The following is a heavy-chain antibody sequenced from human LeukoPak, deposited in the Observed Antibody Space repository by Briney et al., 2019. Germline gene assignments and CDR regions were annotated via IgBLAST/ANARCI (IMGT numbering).Heavy chain of an antibody. CDR2: ISYDGSNK. D-gene: IGHD6-19*01. CDR1: GFTFSSYG. CDR3: ARDSSEGYYFDY. V-gene: IGHV3-30*03. J-gene: IGHJ4*02. Sequence: GGSLRLSCAASGFTFSSYGMHWVRQAPGKGLEWVAVISYDGSNKYYADSVKGRFTISRDNSKNTLYLQMNSLRAEDTAVYYCARDSSEGYYFDYWGQGTLVTVSS.